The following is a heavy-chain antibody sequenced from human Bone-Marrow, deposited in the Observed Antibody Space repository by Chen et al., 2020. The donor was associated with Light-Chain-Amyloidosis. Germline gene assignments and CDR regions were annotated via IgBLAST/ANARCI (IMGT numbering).Heavy chain of an antibody. D-gene: IGHD5-12*01. J-gene: IGHJ4*02. CDR3: ARRRDGYNFDY. CDR1: GYTFPNYW. V-gene: IGHV5-51*01. Sequence: EVQLEQSGPEVKKPGESLKIPCKGSGYTFPNYWSGWVRQMPGKGLVWMGVIYPDDSDARYSPSLEGQVTISADKSITTAYLQWRSLKASDTAMYYCARRRDGYNFDYWGQGTLVTVSS. CDR2: IYPDDSDA.